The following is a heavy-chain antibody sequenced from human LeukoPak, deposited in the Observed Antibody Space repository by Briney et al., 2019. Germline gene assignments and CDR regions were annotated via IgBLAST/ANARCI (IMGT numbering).Heavy chain of an antibody. V-gene: IGHV3-7*01. CDR1: GFAFSTYW. J-gene: IGHJ3*02. CDR2: IKRDGSVI. Sequence: PGGSLRLSCAASGFAFSTYWMTWVRQAPGKGLEWVANIKRDGSVIHYVDSVKGRFTISRDNAKNSLYLQMNSLRAEDSAVYYCAGDHSPQCGGNYFDAFDIWGQGTLVTVSS. CDR3: AGDHSPQCGGNYFDAFDI. D-gene: IGHD2-21*01.